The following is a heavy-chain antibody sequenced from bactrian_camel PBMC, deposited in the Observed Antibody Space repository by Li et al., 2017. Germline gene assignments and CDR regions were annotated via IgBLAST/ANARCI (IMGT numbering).Heavy chain of an antibody. CDR2: IATGSGNT. Sequence: QLVESGGGSVQAGGSLRLSCAASGYTYNRNCMAWFRQAPGKEREGVARIATGSGNTYYADSVKGRFTISQDNAKNTIYLQMNSLEPEDTAMYYCAAVLSRWRDSARSPVNADFRYWGQGTQVTVS. V-gene: IGHV3S1*01. CDR1: GYTYNRNC. CDR3: AAVLSRWRDSARSPVNADFRY. J-gene: IGHJ6*01. D-gene: IGHD7*01.